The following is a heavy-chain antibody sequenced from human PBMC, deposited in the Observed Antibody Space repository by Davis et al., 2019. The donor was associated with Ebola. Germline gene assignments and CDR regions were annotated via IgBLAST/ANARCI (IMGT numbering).Heavy chain of an antibody. CDR1: GYTFTSYT. J-gene: IGHJ4*02. CDR2: ISAYNGNT. CDR3: AKLGDDYYDSSHFDY. V-gene: IGHV1-18*01. D-gene: IGHD3-22*01. Sequence: ASVKVSCQASGYTFTSYTISWVRQAPGQGLEWMGWISAYNGNTNYAQKVRGRATMTTDTSTSTAYMELRSLRSDDTAVYYCAKLGDDYYDSSHFDYWGQGTLVTVSS.